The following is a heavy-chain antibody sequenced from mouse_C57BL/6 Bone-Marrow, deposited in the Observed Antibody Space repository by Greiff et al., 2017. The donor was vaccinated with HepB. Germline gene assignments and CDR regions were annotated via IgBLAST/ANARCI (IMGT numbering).Heavy chain of an antibody. CDR2: INYDGSST. Sequence: EVKLVESEGGLVQPGSSMKLSCTASGFTFSDYYMAWVRQVPEKGLEWVANINYDGSSTYYLDSLKSRFIISRDNAKNILYLQMSSLKSEDTATYYCARVYYYGSSYYAMDYWGQGTSVTVSS. CDR3: ARVYYYGSSYYAMDY. CDR1: GFTFSDYY. J-gene: IGHJ4*01. V-gene: IGHV5-16*01. D-gene: IGHD1-1*01.